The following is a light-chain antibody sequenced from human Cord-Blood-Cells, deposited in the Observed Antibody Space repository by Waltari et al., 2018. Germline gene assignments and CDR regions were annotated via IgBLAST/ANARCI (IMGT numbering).Light chain of an antibody. Sequence: QSALTQPASVSGSPGQSITIPSTGTSSAVGGYNYVSWYQQHPGKAPKLMIYDVSNRPSGVSNRFSGSKSGNTASLTISGLQAEDEADYYCSSYTSSSTLVFGTGTKVTVL. V-gene: IGLV2-14*01. CDR2: DVS. CDR3: SSYTSSSTLV. J-gene: IGLJ1*01. CDR1: SSAVGGYNY.